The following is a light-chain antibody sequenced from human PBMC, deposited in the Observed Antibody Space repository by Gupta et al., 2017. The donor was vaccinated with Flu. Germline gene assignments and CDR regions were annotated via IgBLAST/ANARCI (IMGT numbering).Light chain of an antibody. CDR1: QRLLHSNGNNH. CDR3: MQSLQTPPST. Sequence: EPAAISCRSSQRLLHSNGNNHVDWYLQKPGQAPPLLIYLGSNRASGVPDRFSGSGSGTDFTLKISSVEAEDVGIYYCMQSLQTPPSTFGQGTRLEIK. J-gene: IGKJ5*01. V-gene: IGKV2-28*01. CDR2: LGS.